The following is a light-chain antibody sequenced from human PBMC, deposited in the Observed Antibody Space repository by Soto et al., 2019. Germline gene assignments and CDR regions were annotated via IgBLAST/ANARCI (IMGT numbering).Light chain of an antibody. J-gene: IGKJ2*01. CDR2: GAS. CDR3: QQYGSSSPNT. CDR1: QYISNSF. Sequence: EIVLTQSPGTLSLSPGERATLSCRASQYISNSFLAWYHQKPGQAPRLLIYGASSRAIGIPDRFSGSGSGTDFTLSIRRLEPEDCAVYYCQQYGSSSPNTFGQGTKLETK. V-gene: IGKV3-20*01.